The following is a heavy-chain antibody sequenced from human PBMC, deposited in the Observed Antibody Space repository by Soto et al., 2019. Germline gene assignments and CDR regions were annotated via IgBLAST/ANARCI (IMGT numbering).Heavy chain of an antibody. J-gene: IGHJ6*02. CDR2: ISGSGGST. D-gene: IGHD3-22*01. Sequence: GGSLRLSCAASVFTFSSYAMSWVRQAPGKGLEWVSAISGSGGSTYYADSVKGRYTISRDNSKNTLYLQMNSLRAEDTAVYYCAKSMIVVVRSTVHYYGMDVWGQGTTVTVSS. V-gene: IGHV3-23*01. CDR3: AKSMIVVVRSTVHYYGMDV. CDR1: VFTFSSYA.